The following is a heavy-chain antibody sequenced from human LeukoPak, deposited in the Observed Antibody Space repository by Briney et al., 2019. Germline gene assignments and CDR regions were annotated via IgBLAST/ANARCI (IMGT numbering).Heavy chain of an antibody. J-gene: IGHJ3*02. CDR2: ISWNSGSI. V-gene: IGHV3-9*01. CDR3: AKGSSGSPFGAFDI. D-gene: IGHD6-19*01. CDR1: GFTFDDYA. Sequence: SLRLSCAASGFTFDDYAMHWVRQAPGKGLEWVSGISWNSGSIGYADSVKGRFTISRDNAKNSLYLQMNSLRAEDTALYYCAKGSSGSPFGAFDIWGQGTMVTVSP.